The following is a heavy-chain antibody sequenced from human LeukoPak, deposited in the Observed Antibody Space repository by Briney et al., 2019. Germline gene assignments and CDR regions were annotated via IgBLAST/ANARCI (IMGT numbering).Heavy chain of an antibody. CDR1: GGSISSYY. D-gene: IGHD6-6*01. CDR3: AREFSGTSIAARVFDS. Sequence: SETLSLTCTVSGGSISSYYWTYIRQPAGKGLEWIGRIHTSGSTNYNPSLKSRVTMSVDTSKNQFSLNLSSVTAADTAMYYCAREFSGTSIAARVFDSWGQGTLVTVSS. J-gene: IGHJ4*02. V-gene: IGHV4-4*07. CDR2: IHTSGST.